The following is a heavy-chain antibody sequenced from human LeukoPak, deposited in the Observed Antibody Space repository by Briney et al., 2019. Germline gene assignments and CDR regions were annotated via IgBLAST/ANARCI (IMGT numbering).Heavy chain of an antibody. V-gene: IGHV3-30*02. J-gene: IGHJ5*02. CDR3: AKDLRFLTTRDYNWFDP. Sequence: GGSLRLSCAASGFTFSSYGMHWVRQAPGKGLEWVAFIRYDGSNKYYADSVKGRITISRDNSKNTLYLQMNSLRAEDTAVYYCAKDLRFLTTRDYNWFDPWGQGTLVTVSS. CDR1: GFTFSSYG. CDR2: IRYDGSNK. D-gene: IGHD3-3*01.